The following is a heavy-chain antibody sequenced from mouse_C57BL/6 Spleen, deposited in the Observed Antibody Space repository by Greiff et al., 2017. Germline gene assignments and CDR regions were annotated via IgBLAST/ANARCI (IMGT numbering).Heavy chain of an antibody. CDR2: IYPGSGNT. CDR1: GYTFTDYY. Sequence: QVQLQQSGAELVRPGASVKLSCKASGYTFTDYYINWVKQRPGQGLEWIATIYPGSGNTYYNEKFKGKATMTAEKSSSTAYMQLSSLTSEDSAVYFCASDYGSSGAMDYWGHGTSVTVSS. D-gene: IGHD1-1*01. CDR3: ASDYGSSGAMDY. J-gene: IGHJ4*01. V-gene: IGHV1-76*01.